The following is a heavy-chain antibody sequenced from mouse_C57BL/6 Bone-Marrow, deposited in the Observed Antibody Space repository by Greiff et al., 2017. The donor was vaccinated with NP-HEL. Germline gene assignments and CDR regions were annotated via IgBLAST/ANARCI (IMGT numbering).Heavy chain of an antibody. CDR1: GYTFTSYW. CDR3: ARGGYYDYDGPNV. D-gene: IGHD2-4*01. Sequence: VQLQQSGAELVKPGASVKMSCKASGYTFTSYWITWVKQRPGQGLEWIGDIYPGSGSTNYNEKFKSKATLTVDTSSSTAYMQLSSLTSEDSAVYYCARGGYYDYDGPNVWGTGTTVTVSS. J-gene: IGHJ1*03. CDR2: IYPGSGST. V-gene: IGHV1-55*01.